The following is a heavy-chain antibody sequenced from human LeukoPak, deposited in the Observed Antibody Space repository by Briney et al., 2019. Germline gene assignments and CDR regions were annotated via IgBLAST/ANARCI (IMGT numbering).Heavy chain of an antibody. Sequence: RASETLSLTCAVYGGSFSGYYWSWIRQPPGKGLEWIGEINHSGSANYSPSLKSRVTISVDTSKNQFSLKLSSVTAADTAVYYCARGLGYCSSTSCYTRYYYGMDVWGQGTTVTVSS. CDR1: GGSFSGYY. CDR2: INHSGSA. D-gene: IGHD2-2*02. V-gene: IGHV4-34*01. J-gene: IGHJ6*02. CDR3: ARGLGYCSSTSCYTRYYYGMDV.